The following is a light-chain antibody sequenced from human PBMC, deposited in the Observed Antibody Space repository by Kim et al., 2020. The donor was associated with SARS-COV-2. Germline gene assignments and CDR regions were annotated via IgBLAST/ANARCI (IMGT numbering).Light chain of an antibody. V-gene: IGLV1-51*01. CDR1: SSNIGNNY. CDR3: GTWDSSLSAVV. J-gene: IGLJ2*01. Sequence: GQKVTISSSGSSSNIGNNYLSWYQQLPGTAPKLLIYDNKKRPSGMPDRFSGYKSGTSATLGITGLQTGDEAEYYCGTWDSSLSAVVFGGGTQLTVL. CDR2: DNK.